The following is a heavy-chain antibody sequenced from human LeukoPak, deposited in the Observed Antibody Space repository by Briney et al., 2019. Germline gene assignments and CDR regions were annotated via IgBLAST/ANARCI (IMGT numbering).Heavy chain of an antibody. CDR3: AREFNTYYYGSGSHDAFDI. CDR2: ITPYSGGT. D-gene: IGHD3-10*01. J-gene: IGHJ3*02. CDR1: GYTFTDYY. Sequence: ASVPVSFQSSGYTFTDYYIHWVREAPGQGLAWMGWITPYSGGTDYAQKFQGRVTMTMDTSISTVYMELSRLRSDDTAVYYCAREFNTYYYGSGSHDAFDIWGQGTEVAVS. V-gene: IGHV1-2*02.